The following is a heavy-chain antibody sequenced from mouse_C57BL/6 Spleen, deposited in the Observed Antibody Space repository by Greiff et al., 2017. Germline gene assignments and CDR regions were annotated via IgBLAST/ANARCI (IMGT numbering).Heavy chain of an antibody. CDR1: GYTFTSYW. V-gene: IGHV1-53*01. D-gene: IGHD1-1*01. CDR2: INPSNGGT. CDR3: ARGHLLLRWSCYAMDY. Sequence: QVQLQQPGTELVKPGASVKLSCKASGYTFTSYWMHWVKQRPGQGLEWIGNINPSNGGTNYNEKFKSKATLTVDKSSSTAYMQLSSLTSEDSAVYYSARGHLLLRWSCYAMDYWGQGTSVTVSS. J-gene: IGHJ4*01.